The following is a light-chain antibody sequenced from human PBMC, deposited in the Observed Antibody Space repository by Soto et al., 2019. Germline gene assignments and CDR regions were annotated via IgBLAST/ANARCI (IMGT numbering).Light chain of an antibody. V-gene: IGLV2-8*01. CDR2: EVS. CDR3: SSYAGSNNFDV. J-gene: IGLJ1*01. CDR1: RGAVGGYNY. Sequence: QSALAQPPSASGSPGNSTTSSSPGTRGAVGGYNYVSWYQQHPGKAPKLMIYEVSKRPSGVPDRFSGSKSGNTASLTVSGLQAEDEADYYCSSYAGSNNFDVFGTGTKVTVL.